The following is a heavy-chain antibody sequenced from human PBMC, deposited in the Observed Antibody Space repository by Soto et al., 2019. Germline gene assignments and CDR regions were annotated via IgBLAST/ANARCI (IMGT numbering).Heavy chain of an antibody. CDR1: GGTFSSYT. D-gene: IGHD2-15*01. Sequence: SVKVSCKASGGTFSSYTISWVRQAPGQGLEWMGRIIPILGIANYAQKFQGRVTITADKSTSTAYMELSSLRSEDTAVYYCATSVGVAATIALDIWGQGTMVTVSS. CDR3: ATSVGVAATIALDI. V-gene: IGHV1-69*02. CDR2: IIPILGIA. J-gene: IGHJ3*02.